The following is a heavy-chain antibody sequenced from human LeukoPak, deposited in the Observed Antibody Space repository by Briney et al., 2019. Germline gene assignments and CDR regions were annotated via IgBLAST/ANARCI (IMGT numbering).Heavy chain of an antibody. J-gene: IGHJ4*02. CDR1: GFTFSSYW. D-gene: IGHD3-22*01. CDR2: INQTGSEK. CDR3: AKGHGLHYYDSSGPTGYFDY. V-gene: IGHV3-7*01. Sequence: GGSLRLSCAASGFTFSSYWMSWVRQAPGKGLEWVANINQTGSEKYFVDSVKGRFTISRDNAKNSLYLQMNSLRAEDTAVYYCAKGHGLHYYDSSGPTGYFDYWGQGTLVTVSS.